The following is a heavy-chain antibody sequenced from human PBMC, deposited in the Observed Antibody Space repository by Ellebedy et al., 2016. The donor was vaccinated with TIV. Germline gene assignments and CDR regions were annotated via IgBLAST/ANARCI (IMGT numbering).Heavy chain of an antibody. CDR1: GFTLDNYA. CDR3: AKGSIASALTCLDY. Sequence: GESLKISCAASGFTLDNYAMFWVLQAPGQGLEGVSGISGGFASVYYADSVKGRFTISSDISKNTLILQMDSLRVEDTAVYYCAKGSIASALTCLDYWGQGTLVTVSS. V-gene: IGHV3-23*01. J-gene: IGHJ4*02. CDR2: ISGGFASV. D-gene: IGHD6-13*01.